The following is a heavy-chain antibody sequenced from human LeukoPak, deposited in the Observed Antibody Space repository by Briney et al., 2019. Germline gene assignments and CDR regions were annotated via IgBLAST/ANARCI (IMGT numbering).Heavy chain of an antibody. V-gene: IGHV4-61*01. D-gene: IGHD3-22*01. CDR1: GASVSDGNYY. CDR3: ARGNYYDSSGYYSVPYFDY. Sequence: SETLSLTCSVSGASVSDGNYYWSWVRQPPGKGLEWIGYMFYSESTKYNPSLKSRVTISVDKSKNQFSLHMSSVTAADTAVYYCARGNYYDSSGYYSVPYFDYWGQGTLVTVSS. J-gene: IGHJ4*02. CDR2: MFYSEST.